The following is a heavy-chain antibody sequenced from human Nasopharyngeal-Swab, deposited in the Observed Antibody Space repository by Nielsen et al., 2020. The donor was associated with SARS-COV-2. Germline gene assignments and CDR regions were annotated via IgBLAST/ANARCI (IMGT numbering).Heavy chain of an antibody. CDR3: ARDQGSVTMIVVVTVGYFDY. V-gene: IGHV3-7*01. D-gene: IGHD3-22*01. CDR2: IKQDGSEK. J-gene: IGHJ4*02. Sequence: GESLKISCAASGFTFSSYWMSWARQAPGKGLEWVANIKQDGSEKYYVDSVKGRFTISRDNAKNSLYLQMNSLRAEDTAVYYCARDQGSVTMIVVVTVGYFDYWGQGTLVTVSS. CDR1: GFTFSSYW.